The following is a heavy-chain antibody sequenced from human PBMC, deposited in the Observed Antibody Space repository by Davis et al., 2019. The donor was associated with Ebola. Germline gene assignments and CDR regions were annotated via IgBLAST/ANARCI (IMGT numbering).Heavy chain of an antibody. Sequence: ASVKVSCKASGGTFSSYAISWVRQAPGQGLEWMGWINPNSGGTNYAQKFQGRVTMTRDTSISTAYMELSRLRSDDTAVYYCARGYCSSTSCYDYYYYGMDVWGQGTTVTVSS. CDR1: GGTFSSYA. CDR2: INPNSGGT. CDR3: ARGYCSSTSCYDYYYYGMDV. D-gene: IGHD2-2*01. V-gene: IGHV1-2*02. J-gene: IGHJ6*02.